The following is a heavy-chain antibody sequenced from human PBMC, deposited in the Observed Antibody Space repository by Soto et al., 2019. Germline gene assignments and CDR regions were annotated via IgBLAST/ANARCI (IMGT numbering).Heavy chain of an antibody. CDR3: ARGSKEPATWFAP. CDR2: IYYSGNT. Sequence: PGKGLEWIGNIYYSGNTYYNPSLKSRVTISVDTSKNQFSLRLASVTAADSAVYYCARGSKEPATWFAPWGQRTLVLVFS. V-gene: IGHV4-39*01. J-gene: IGHJ5*02. D-gene: IGHD2-2*01.